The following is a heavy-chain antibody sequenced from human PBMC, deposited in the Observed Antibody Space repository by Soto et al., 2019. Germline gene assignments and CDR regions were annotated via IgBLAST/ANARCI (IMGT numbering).Heavy chain of an antibody. D-gene: IGHD5-18*01. CDR2: IIPIFGTA. CDR1: GGTFSSYA. Sequence: ASVKVSCKASGGTFSSYAISWVRQAPGQGLEWMGGIIPIFGTANYAQKFQGRVTITADESTSTAYMELSSLRSEDTAVYYCARGGEYSYGYGFTIPFDYWGQGTLVTVSS. J-gene: IGHJ4*02. V-gene: IGHV1-69*13. CDR3: ARGGEYSYGYGFTIPFDY.